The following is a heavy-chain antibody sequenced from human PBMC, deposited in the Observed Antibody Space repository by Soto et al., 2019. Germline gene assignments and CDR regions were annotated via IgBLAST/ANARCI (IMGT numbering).Heavy chain of an antibody. V-gene: IGHV3-30*18. J-gene: IGHJ6*02. CDR3: AKDMQSYGDYDYYCSGMDV. Sequence: QVQLVESGGGEVQPGRSLTISCAASGFTFSTYGMHWVRQTPGKGLEWVAVISYDGTNKFYSDSVKGRFPISRDNFKNPLTLQMNNLRADDTAVYACAKDMQSYGDYDYYCSGMDVWGLGTRVTVSS. D-gene: IGHD4-17*01. CDR2: ISYDGTNK. CDR1: GFTFSTYG.